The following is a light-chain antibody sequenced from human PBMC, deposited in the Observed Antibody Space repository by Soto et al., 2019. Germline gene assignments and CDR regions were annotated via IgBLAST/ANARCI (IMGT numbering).Light chain of an antibody. CDR3: QQRSNWLPLT. J-gene: IGKJ4*01. V-gene: IGKV3-11*01. CDR2: DAS. CDR1: QSVSSY. Sequence: EIVLTQSPATLSLSPGERATLSCRASQSVSSYLAWYQQKPGQAPRLLIYDASNRATGIPARFSGSGSGTDFTLSICILAPEDFSVYYCQQRSNWLPLTFGGGTKVEIK.